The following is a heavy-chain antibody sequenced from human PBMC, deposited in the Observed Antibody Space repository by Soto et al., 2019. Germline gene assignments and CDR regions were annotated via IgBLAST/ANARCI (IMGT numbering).Heavy chain of an antibody. Sequence: PGGSLRLSCAASGLTFSIYSMNWVRQAPGKGLEWVSYISSSSSTIYYADSVRGRFTISRDNAKNSLYLQMNSLRAEDTALYYCASGYCSGGSCYSYWGQGTLVTVSS. CDR2: ISSSSSTI. D-gene: IGHD2-15*01. CDR1: GLTFSIYS. CDR3: ASGYCSGGSCYSY. J-gene: IGHJ4*02. V-gene: IGHV3-48*01.